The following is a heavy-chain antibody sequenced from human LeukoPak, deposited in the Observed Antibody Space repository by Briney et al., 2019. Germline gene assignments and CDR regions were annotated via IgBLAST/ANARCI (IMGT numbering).Heavy chain of an antibody. CDR3: ARVRLDYYDSSGYKYYFDY. J-gene: IGHJ4*02. Sequence: PSETLSLTCTVSGGSVSSGSYYWSWIRQPPGKGLEWIGYIYYSGSTNYNPSLKSRLTISVDTSKNQFSLKLSSVTAADTAVYYCARVRLDYYDSSGYKYYFDYWGQGTLVTVSS. V-gene: IGHV4-61*01. D-gene: IGHD3-22*01. CDR2: IYYSGST. CDR1: GGSVSSGSYY.